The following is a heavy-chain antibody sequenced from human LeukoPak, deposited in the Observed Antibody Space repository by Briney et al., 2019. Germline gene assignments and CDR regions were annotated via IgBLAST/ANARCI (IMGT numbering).Heavy chain of an antibody. CDR1: GFTFSNFG. CDR3: AKGDYYDFDY. V-gene: IGHV3-23*01. J-gene: IGHJ4*02. CDR2: ITSGVGIT. Sequence: GGSLRLSCAASGFTFSNFGMNWVRQAPGNGLEWVSIITSGVGITYYAHSVKGRFTISRDTTKNTLYLQMNSLRAEDTAVYYCAKGDYYDFDYWGQGTLVTVSS. D-gene: IGHD3-10*01.